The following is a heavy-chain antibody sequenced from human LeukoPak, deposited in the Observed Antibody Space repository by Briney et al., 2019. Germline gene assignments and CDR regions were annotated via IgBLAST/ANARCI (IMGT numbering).Heavy chain of an antibody. CDR3: ARDISGANAFDV. Sequence: SETLSLTCTLYYRSLSSGSFYWGWLRDPPVRGLEGFGSVYRSGHTYYNPSLKSRVTIAVETSETQFSLRLTSMTAADTAMYFCARDISGANAFDVWGQGTMVTVSS. CDR1: YRSLSSGSFY. V-gene: IGHV4-39*07. J-gene: IGHJ3*01. CDR2: VYRSGHT. D-gene: IGHD3-3*01.